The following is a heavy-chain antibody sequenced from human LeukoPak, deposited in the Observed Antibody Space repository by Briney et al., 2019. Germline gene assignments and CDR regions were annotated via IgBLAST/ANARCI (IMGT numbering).Heavy chain of an antibody. V-gene: IGHV3-23*01. CDR1: GFTSSSYA. Sequence: GGSLRLSCAASGFTSSSYALNWVRQAPGKGLEWVATVSGSGDRMYHADSVKGRFTISRDNSKNTIYLQMNSLRAEDTALYYFAKAAAPPGFDFWGQGPLVTVS. CDR3: AKAAAPPGFDF. D-gene: IGHD6-13*01. J-gene: IGHJ4*02. CDR2: VSGSGDRM.